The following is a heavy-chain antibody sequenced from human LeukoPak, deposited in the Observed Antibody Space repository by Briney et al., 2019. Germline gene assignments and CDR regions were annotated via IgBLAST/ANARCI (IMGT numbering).Heavy chain of an antibody. D-gene: IGHD2-2*02. CDR2: ISGSGGST. Sequence: GGSLRLSCAASGFAFSSYAMSWLRQAPGKGLEWVSGISGSGGSTYYADSVKGRFTISRDNSKNTLYLQMDSLRAEDTAVYYCAKDPNPREYQLLYGYWGQGTLVTVSS. CDR1: GFAFSSYA. CDR3: AKDPNPREYQLLYGY. V-gene: IGHV3-23*01. J-gene: IGHJ4*02.